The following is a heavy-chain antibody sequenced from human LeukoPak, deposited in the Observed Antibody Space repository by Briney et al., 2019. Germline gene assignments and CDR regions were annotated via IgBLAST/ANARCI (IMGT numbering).Heavy chain of an antibody. J-gene: IGHJ4*02. CDR2: IFHSGSP. CDR3: TAHSGSYYYFDY. V-gene: IGHV4-30-2*01. D-gene: IGHD1-26*01. Sequence: SETLSLTCTVSGGSVTSSGYYWSWIRQPPGKGLEWIGDIFHSGSPYYNSSLKSRIAISVDRSKNQFSLKLSSVTAADTAVYYCTAHSGSYYYFDYWGQGTLVTVSS. CDR1: GGSVTSSGYY.